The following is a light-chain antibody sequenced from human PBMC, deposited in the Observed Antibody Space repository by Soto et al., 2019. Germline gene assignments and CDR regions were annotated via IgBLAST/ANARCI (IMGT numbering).Light chain of an antibody. V-gene: IGKV1D-16*01. CDR1: QTISSW. J-gene: IGKJ4*01. Sequence: DIQMTQSPSSLPASVGDRVTITCRASQTISSWLAWYQQKPGKVPKHLIYAASSLQSGVPSRFSGSGSGTDFTLTISSLQPEDFATYYCQQYNSYPLTFGGGTKVDIK. CDR3: QQYNSYPLT. CDR2: AAS.